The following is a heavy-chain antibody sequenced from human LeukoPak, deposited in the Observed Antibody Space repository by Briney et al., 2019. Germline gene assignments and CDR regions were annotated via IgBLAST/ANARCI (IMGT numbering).Heavy chain of an antibody. V-gene: IGHV4-34*01. CDR3: ARRGGSGSYHFDY. CDR1: GGSFSGYY. D-gene: IGHD1-26*01. J-gene: IGHJ4*02. Sequence: PSETLSLTCAVYGGSFSGYYWSWIRQPPGKGLEWIGEINHSGSTNYNPSLKSRVTISVDTSKNQFSLKLSSVTAADTAVYYCARRGGSGSYHFDYWGQGTLVTVSS. CDR2: INHSGST.